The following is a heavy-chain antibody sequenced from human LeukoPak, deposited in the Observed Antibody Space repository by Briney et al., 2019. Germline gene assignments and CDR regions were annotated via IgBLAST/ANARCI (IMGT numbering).Heavy chain of an antibody. CDR1: GFTFSSYG. Sequence: PGGSLRLSCAASGFTFSSYGMHWVRQAPGKGLEWVAVIWYDGTNKDYADSVKGRFTISRDNSKNTLYLQMNSLRAEDTAVYYCAGSLYSSSSPYFNYWGQGTLVTVSS. J-gene: IGHJ4*02. CDR2: IWYDGTNK. D-gene: IGHD6-6*01. V-gene: IGHV3-33*01. CDR3: AGSLYSSSSPYFNY.